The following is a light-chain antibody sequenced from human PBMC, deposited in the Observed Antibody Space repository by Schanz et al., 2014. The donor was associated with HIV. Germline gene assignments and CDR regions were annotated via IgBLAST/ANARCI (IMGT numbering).Light chain of an antibody. CDR1: SSNIGANYD. Sequence: QSVLTQPPSVSGAPGQGVTISCSGSSSNIGANYDVHWYQQLPGTAPKLLIYGDSNRPSGVPDRFSGSKSGTSASLAISGLQSEDEADYYCAAWDDSLNGWVFGGGTKLTVL. CDR2: GDS. V-gene: IGLV1-40*01. CDR3: AAWDDSLNGWV. J-gene: IGLJ3*02.